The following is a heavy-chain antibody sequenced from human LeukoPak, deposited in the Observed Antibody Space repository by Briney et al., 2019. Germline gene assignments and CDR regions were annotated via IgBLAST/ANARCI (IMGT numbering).Heavy chain of an antibody. Sequence: GWSLSLSCAASGFTFSSFWMRWVRQAPENWLVWVSRINSDVSSTSYADSVKGRFTISRDNAKNTLYLQMNSLRAEDTAVYYCARSPPYGDYFDYWGQGTLVTVSS. CDR2: INSDVSST. J-gene: IGHJ4*02. D-gene: IGHD4-17*01. CDR3: ARSPPYGDYFDY. CDR1: GFTFSSFW. V-gene: IGHV3-74*01.